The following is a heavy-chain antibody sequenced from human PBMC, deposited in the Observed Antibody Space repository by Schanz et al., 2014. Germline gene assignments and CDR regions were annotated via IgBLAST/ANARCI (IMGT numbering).Heavy chain of an antibody. CDR1: GYTFTGHY. J-gene: IGHJ6*02. V-gene: IGHV1-18*04. CDR3: ARDGPYYDFLYGMDV. D-gene: IGHD3-3*01. Sequence: QVQLVQSGAEVKKPGASVKVSCKASGYTFTGHYMHWVRQAPGQGLEWMGWISAYNGNTNYAQKLQGRVTMTTDTSTSTAYMELRSLRSDDTAVYYCARDGPYYDFLYGMDVWGQGTTVTVSS. CDR2: ISAYNGNT.